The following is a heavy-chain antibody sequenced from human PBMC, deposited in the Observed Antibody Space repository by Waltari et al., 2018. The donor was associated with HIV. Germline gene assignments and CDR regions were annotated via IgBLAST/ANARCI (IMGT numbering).Heavy chain of an antibody. Sequence: QEQLEESGGGMVQPGRSLRLSCEASGFTLSHYGMHWVRQVPDKGLEWFAILWYDGSVAYYADSVKGRFTVSRDNSKNTLYLQMNSLRVDDTAVYFCARDIDLWGPGTLVTVSS. CDR2: LWYDGSVA. CDR3: ARDIDL. V-gene: IGHV3-33*01. J-gene: IGHJ2*01. CDR1: GFTLSHYG.